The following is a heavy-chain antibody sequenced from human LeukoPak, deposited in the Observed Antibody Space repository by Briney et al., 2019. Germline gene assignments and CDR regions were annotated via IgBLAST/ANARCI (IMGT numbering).Heavy chain of an antibody. CDR1: GFSLSNARMG. J-gene: IGHJ3*02. CDR2: ISSNEEK. V-gene: IGHV2-26*01. D-gene: IGHD1-26*01. CDR3: ARMWDTGGAFDI. Sequence: SGPVLLKPTETLTLTCTVSGFSLSNARMGVSWIRQPPGKALEWLAHISSNEEKSYSTSLKSRLTISKDTSKSQVVLTMTNMDPVDTATYYCARMWDTGGAFDIWGQGTMVTVSS.